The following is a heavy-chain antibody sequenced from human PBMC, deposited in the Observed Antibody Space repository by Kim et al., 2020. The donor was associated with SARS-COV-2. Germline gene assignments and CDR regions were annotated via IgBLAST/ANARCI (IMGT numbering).Heavy chain of an antibody. Sequence: SETLSLTFTVSGGSISSSSYYWGWIRQPPGKGLEWIGSIYYSGSTYYNPSLKSRVTISVDTSKNQFSLKLSSVTAADTAVYYCARDRGRWLRFDTWFDP. V-gene: IGHV4-39*07. CDR1: GGSISSSSYY. CDR3: ARDRGRWLRFDTWFDP. CDR2: IYYSGST. J-gene: IGHJ5*02. D-gene: IGHD5-12*01.